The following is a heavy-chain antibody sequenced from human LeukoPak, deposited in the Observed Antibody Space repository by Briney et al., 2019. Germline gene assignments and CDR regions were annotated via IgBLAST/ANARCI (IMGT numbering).Heavy chain of an antibody. V-gene: IGHV4-59*01. CDR1: GGSISSYY. Sequence: SGTLSLTCTVSGGSISSYYWSWTRQPPGKGLEWIGYIYYSGSTNYNPSLKSRVTISVDTSKNQFSLKLSSVTAADTAVYYCARDRIAAAGTSYYYYGMDVWGPGTTVTVSS. CDR3: ARDRIAAAGTSYYYYGMDV. D-gene: IGHD6-13*01. J-gene: IGHJ6*02. CDR2: IYYSGST.